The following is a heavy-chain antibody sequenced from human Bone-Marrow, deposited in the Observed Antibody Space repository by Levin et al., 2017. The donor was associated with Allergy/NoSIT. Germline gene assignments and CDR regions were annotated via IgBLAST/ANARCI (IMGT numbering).Heavy chain of an antibody. J-gene: IGHJ4*02. Sequence: GGSLRLSCAVSGFTFGSYAMHWVRQAPGKGLEWVARISFDGSDQLYADSVRGRFALSRDNSKNTLYLQMNSLRTEDSALYYCVKDPNGSSSGVYWGQGILVTVSS. CDR1: GFTFGSYA. CDR2: ISFDGSDQ. CDR3: VKDPNGSSSGVY. V-gene: IGHV3-30*18. D-gene: IGHD3-10*01.